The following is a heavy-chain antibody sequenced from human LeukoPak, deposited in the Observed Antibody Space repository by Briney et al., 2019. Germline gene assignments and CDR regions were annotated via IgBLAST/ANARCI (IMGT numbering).Heavy chain of an antibody. CDR2: ISYDGSNK. CDR1: GFTFSSYG. V-gene: IGHV3-30*18. D-gene: IGHD4-17*01. Sequence: PGRSLRLSCAASGFTFSSYGMHWVRQAPGKGLEWVAVISYDGSNKYYADSVKGRFTISRDNSKNTLYLQMNSLRAEDTAVYYCAKDLLGYGDYNGMDVWGQGTTVTVSS. CDR3: AKDLLGYGDYNGMDV. J-gene: IGHJ6*02.